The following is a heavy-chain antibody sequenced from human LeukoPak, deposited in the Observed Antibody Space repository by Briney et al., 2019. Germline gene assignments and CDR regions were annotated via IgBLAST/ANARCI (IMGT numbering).Heavy chain of an antibody. Sequence: ASVKVSCKASGYTFTSYGISWVRQAPGQGLEWMGWISAYNGNTNYAQKLQGRVTMTTDTSTSTAYMELRSLRSDDTAVYYCARDDYSSSWYARESFDYWGQGTLVTVSS. D-gene: IGHD6-13*01. CDR3: ARDDYSSSWYARESFDY. CDR2: ISAYNGNT. J-gene: IGHJ4*02. V-gene: IGHV1-18*01. CDR1: GYTFTSYG.